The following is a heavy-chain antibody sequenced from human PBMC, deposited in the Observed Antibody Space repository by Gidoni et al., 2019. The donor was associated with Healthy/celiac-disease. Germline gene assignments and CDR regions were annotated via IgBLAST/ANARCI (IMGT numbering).Heavy chain of an antibody. V-gene: IGHV4-34*01. J-gene: IGHJ2*01. D-gene: IGHD3-16*01. CDR1: GGSCSGYY. CDR3: ARGLYANLYFDL. Sequence: QVQLQQWGAGLLTPSETLSLNCAVYGGSCSGYYWSWIRQPPGKWLEWIGEINHSGSTNYNPSLKGRVTISVDTSKNQFSLKRSSVTAADTAVYYCARGLYANLYFDLWGRGTLVTVSS. CDR2: INHSGST.